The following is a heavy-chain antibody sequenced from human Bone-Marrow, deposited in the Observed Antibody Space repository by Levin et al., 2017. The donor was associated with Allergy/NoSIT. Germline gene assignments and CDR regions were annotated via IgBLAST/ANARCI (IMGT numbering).Heavy chain of an antibody. J-gene: IGHJ5*02. CDR1: GFTFSSYS. CDR2: ISSSSSYI. V-gene: IGHV3-21*01. CDR3: AGLSITMGRGVRRWFDP. Sequence: GGSLRLSCAASGFTFSSYSMNWVRQAPGKGLEWVSSISSSSSYIYYADSVKGRFTISRDNAKNSLYLQMNSLRAEDTAVYYCAGLSITMGRGVRRWFDPWGQGTLVTVSS. D-gene: IGHD3-10*01.